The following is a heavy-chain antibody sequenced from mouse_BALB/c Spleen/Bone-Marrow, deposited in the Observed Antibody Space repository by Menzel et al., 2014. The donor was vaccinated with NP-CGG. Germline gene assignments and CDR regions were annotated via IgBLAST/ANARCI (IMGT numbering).Heavy chain of an antibody. CDR3: TRREYYRYDRAMDY. Sequence: QVQLQQSGAELVKPGASVKLSCKASGYTFTSYYMYWVKQRPGQGLEWIGEINPSNGGTNSNEKFKSKATLTVDKSSSTAYMQLSSLTSEDPAVYYCTRREYYRYDRAMDYWGQGTSVTVSS. V-gene: IGHV1S81*02. J-gene: IGHJ4*01. D-gene: IGHD2-14*01. CDR1: GYTFTSYY. CDR2: INPSNGGT.